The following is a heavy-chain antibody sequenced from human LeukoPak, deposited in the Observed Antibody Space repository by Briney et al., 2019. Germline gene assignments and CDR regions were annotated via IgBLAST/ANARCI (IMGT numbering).Heavy chain of an antibody. CDR2: INPSGGST. Sequence: ASVKVSFKASGYTFTSYYMHWVRQAPGQGLEWMGIINPSGGSTSYAQKFQGRVTMTRDMSTSTVYMELSSLRSEDTAVYYCARESITIFGVVTRGWFDPWGQGTLVTVAS. CDR1: GYTFTSYY. J-gene: IGHJ5*02. V-gene: IGHV1-46*01. CDR3: ARESITIFGVVTRGWFDP. D-gene: IGHD3-3*01.